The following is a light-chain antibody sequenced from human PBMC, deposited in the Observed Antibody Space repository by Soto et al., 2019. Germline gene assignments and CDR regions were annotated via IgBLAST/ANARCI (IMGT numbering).Light chain of an antibody. V-gene: IGLV7-46*01. CDR2: DTS. CDR1: TGAVTSGHY. Sequence: AVVTQEPSLTVSPGGTVTLTCGSSTGAVTSGHYPYWFQQKPGQAPRTLIYDTSNKHSWTPARFSGSLLGGKAALTLSGXXXXXXAEYYCLLSYSGARVFGTGTKVTVL. CDR3: LLSYSGARV. J-gene: IGLJ1*01.